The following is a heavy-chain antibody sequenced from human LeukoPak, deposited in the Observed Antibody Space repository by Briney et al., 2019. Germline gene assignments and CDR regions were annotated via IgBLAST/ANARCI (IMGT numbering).Heavy chain of an antibody. J-gene: IGHJ6*03. CDR1: GFTSSSYG. Sequence: PGGSLRLSCAASGFTSSSYGMNWVGQAQGKGLGGVAFIRNVGSNKYYADSVKGRFTISRDNSKNTLYLQMNSLRAEDTAVYYCAKGGRMVRGGDYYYYYYMDVWGKGTTVTISS. V-gene: IGHV3-30*02. CDR3: AKGGRMVRGGDYYYYYYMDV. CDR2: IRNVGSNK. D-gene: IGHD3-10*01.